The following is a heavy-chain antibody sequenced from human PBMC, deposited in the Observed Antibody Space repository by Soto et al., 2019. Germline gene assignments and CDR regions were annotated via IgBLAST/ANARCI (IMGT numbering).Heavy chain of an antibody. V-gene: IGHV1-8*01. J-gene: IGHJ6*02. CDR2: MNPNSGNT. D-gene: IGHD3-16*01. CDR1: GYTFTSYD. CDR3: ARKSSLKITSTTYYYGMDV. Sequence: ASVKVSCKASGYTFTSYDINWVRQATGQGLEWMGWMNPNSGNTGYAQKFQGRVTMTRNTSISTAYMELSSLRSEDTAVYYCARKSSLKITSTTYYYGMDVWGQGTQVTVSS.